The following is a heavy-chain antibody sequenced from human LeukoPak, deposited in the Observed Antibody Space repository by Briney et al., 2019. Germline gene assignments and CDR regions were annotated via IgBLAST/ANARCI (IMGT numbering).Heavy chain of an antibody. Sequence: GRYLRLSCAASGFTFSSYGMHWVRQAPGKGLEWVAVISYDGDNKYYAYSVKGRFTISRDNSKNTQYLQKDSLRAEDTAVYYCAKDHTPYYYHSRDVWGQGTTVTVSS. CDR1: GFTFSSYG. CDR2: ISYDGDNK. CDR3: AKDHTPYYYHSRDV. V-gene: IGHV3-30*18. J-gene: IGHJ6*02.